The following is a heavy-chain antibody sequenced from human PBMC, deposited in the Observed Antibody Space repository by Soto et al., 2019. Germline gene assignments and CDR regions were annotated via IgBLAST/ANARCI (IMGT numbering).Heavy chain of an antibody. J-gene: IGHJ4*01. CDR1: GGSISSYY. Sequence: QVQLQESGPGLVKPSETLSLTCTVSGGSISSYYWSWIRQPPGKGLEWIGYIYYSGSTNYNPSLKSRVTRSVDTSKNQFSLKLSSVTAADTAVYYCARERDCSSTSCYAGKEYYFDYWGHGTLVTVSS. CDR2: IYYSGST. CDR3: ARERDCSSTSCYAGKEYYFDY. D-gene: IGHD2-2*01. V-gene: IGHV4-59*01.